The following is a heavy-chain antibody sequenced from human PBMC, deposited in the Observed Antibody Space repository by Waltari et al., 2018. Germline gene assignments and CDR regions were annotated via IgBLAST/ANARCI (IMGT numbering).Heavy chain of an antibody. CDR3: ARASIYCSGTHYYYYYGMDV. D-gene: IGHD3-10*01. J-gene: IGHJ6*02. CDR2: IIPICGTA. V-gene: IGHV1-69*01. Sequence: QVQLVQSGAEVKKPGSSVKVSCTASGGTFSSYAISWVRQAPGQGLEWMGGIIPICGTANYAQKFQGRVTITADESTSTAYMELSSLRSEDTAVYYCARASIYCSGTHYYYYYGMDVWGQGTTVTVSS. CDR1: GGTFSSYA.